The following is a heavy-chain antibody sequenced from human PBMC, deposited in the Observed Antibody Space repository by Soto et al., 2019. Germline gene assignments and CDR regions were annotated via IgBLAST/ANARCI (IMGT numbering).Heavy chain of an antibody. CDR1: GFIFSNYA. V-gene: IGHV3-23*01. Sequence: GGSLRLSCAASGFIFSNYAMSWVRQAPGKGLEWVSGISGSGGFAFYADSVKGRFTISRDNSRNTLYLQMNSLRAEDTAVYYCAKEGVVTVTAPSRSLYFFDYWGQGTLVTVSS. J-gene: IGHJ4*02. CDR3: AKEGVVTVTAPSRSLYFFDY. D-gene: IGHD2-21*02. CDR2: ISGSGGFA.